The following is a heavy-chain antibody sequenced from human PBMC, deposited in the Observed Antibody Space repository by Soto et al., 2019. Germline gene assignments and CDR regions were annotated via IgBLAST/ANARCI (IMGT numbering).Heavy chain of an antibody. CDR1: GFTFISYG. CDR2: IWYDGSHK. CDR3: ARDGRAADGSPLPGY. Sequence: QVQLVESGGGVVQPGRSLRLSCAASGFTFISYGMHWVRQAPGKGLEWVAVIWYDGSHKYYADSVKGRFTISRDNSKNTLYLQTNSLRAEDTAVYYCARDGRAADGSPLPGYWGQGTMVTVSS. V-gene: IGHV3-33*01. J-gene: IGHJ4*02. D-gene: IGHD6-13*01.